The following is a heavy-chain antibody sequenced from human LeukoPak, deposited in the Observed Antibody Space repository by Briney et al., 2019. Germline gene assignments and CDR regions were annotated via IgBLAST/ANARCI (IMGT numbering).Heavy chain of an antibody. CDR2: IYYSEST. Sequence: PSETLSLTCTVSGGSISSYYWSWIRQPPGKGLEWIGYIYYSESTNYNPSLKSRVTISVDTSKNQFSLKLSSVTAADTAVYYCARDGAYYGMDVWGQGTTVTVSS. CDR1: GGSISSYY. J-gene: IGHJ6*02. V-gene: IGHV4-59*01. CDR3: ARDGAYYGMDV. D-gene: IGHD4/OR15-4a*01.